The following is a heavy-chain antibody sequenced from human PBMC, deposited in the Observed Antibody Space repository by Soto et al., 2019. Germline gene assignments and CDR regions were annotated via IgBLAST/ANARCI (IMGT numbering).Heavy chain of an antibody. CDR1: GFPFTTYG. CDR3: XXGQYYFDY. J-gene: IGHJ4*02. Sequence: QVQLVESGGGVVQPGRSLRLSCAASGFPFTTYGMHWVREGPGKGLEWVAVISYDGSNTYYADSVKGRFTISRDNSKXXXXXXXXXXXXEDTALYYXXXGQYYFDYRGQGTLVTVSS. V-gene: IGHV3-30*03. CDR2: ISYDGSNT.